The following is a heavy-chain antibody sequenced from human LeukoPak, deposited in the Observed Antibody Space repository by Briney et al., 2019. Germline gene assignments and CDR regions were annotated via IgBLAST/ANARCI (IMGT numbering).Heavy chain of an antibody. J-gene: IGHJ4*02. D-gene: IGHD3-9*01. CDR2: INHSGST. Sequence: PSETLSLTCAVYGGSFSGYYWSWIRQPPGKGLEWIGEINHSGSTNYNPSLKSRVTISVDTSKNQFSLKLSSVTAADTAVYYCARLPDWLSQFDYWGQGTLVTVSS. CDR3: ARLPDWLSQFDY. V-gene: IGHV4-34*01. CDR1: GGSFSGYY.